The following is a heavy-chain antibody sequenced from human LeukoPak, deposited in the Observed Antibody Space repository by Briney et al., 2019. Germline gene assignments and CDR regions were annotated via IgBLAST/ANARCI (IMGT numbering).Heavy chain of an antibody. CDR1: GFTFSSYG. V-gene: IGHV3-30*18. Sequence: PGGSLRLSCAASGFTFSSYGMHWVRQAPGKGLEWVAVISYDGSNKYYEDSVKGRFTISRDNSKNTLYLHMNSLRAEDTAVYYCAKAFDYFDYWGQGTLVTVSS. CDR2: ISYDGSNK. J-gene: IGHJ4*02. CDR3: AKAFDYFDY. D-gene: IGHD3-16*01.